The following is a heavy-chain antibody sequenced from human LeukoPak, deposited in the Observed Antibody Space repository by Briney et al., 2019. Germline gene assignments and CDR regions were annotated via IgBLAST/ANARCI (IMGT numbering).Heavy chain of an antibody. J-gene: IGHJ4*02. CDR2: IYSDNT. CDR1: GFTVSSNS. V-gene: IGHV3-66*03. D-gene: IGHD4-17*01. Sequence: GGSLRLSCTVSGFTVSSNSMSWVRQAPGKGLEWVSFIYSDNTHYSDSVKGRFTISRDNSKNTLYLQMNSLRAEDTAVYYCAKDRFYGDYGFYFDYWGQGTLVTVSS. CDR3: AKDRFYGDYGFYFDY.